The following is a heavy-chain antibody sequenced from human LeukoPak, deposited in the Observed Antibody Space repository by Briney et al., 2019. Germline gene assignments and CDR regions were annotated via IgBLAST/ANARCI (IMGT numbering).Heavy chain of an antibody. CDR1: GFTFSSYS. Sequence: GGSLRLSCAASGFTFSSYSMNWVRQAPGKGLEWVGRIKSKTDGGTTDYAATVKGRFTISRDDSKNTLYLQMSSLKTEDTAVYYCTTFASSGGYWGQGTLVTVSS. D-gene: IGHD3-22*01. J-gene: IGHJ4*02. CDR3: TTFASSGGY. V-gene: IGHV3-15*01. CDR2: IKSKTDGGTT.